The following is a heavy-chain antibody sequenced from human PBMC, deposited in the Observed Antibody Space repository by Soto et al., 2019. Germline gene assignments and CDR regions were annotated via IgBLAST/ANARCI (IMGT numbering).Heavy chain of an antibody. J-gene: IGHJ4*02. CDR3: ARGVEAARFERPIDY. CDR2: IYYSGST. CDR1: GGSISSGGYY. D-gene: IGHD6-6*01. V-gene: IGHV4-31*03. Sequence: PSETLSLTCTVSGGSISSGGYYWSWIRQHPGKGLEWIGYIYYSGSTYYNPSLKSRVTISVDTSKNQFSLKLSSVTAADTAVYYCARGVEAARFERPIDYWGPGPLVTVSS.